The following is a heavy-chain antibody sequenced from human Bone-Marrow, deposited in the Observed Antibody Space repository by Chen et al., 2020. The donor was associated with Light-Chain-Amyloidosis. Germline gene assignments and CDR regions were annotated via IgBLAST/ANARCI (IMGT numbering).Heavy chain of an antibody. Sequence: QVQLQESGPGLVKPSETLSLTCSVSETSIDAAYWAWIRQPPGKGLEWIGYIFYSGSTTYNPSLKSRVTMSVDTSTNQFSVKLTSLTTADTAVYYCARVQTVTALNYWGQGTMVTVSS. CDR2: IFYSGST. V-gene: IGHV4-59*01. D-gene: IGHD2-21*02. CDR3: ARVQTVTALNY. CDR1: ETSIDAAY. J-gene: IGHJ4*02.